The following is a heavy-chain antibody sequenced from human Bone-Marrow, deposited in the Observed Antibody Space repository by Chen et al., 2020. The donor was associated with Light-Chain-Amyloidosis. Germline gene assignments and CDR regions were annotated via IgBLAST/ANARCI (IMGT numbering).Heavy chain of an antibody. V-gene: IGHV1-46*02. D-gene: IGHD3-10*01. CDR1: GSSFNNYY. Sequence: QVQLVQSGAEVRRPGASVKVSCKPSGSSFNNYYIHWVRQAPGQGLEWLGMITPSGSTTRYAQNFQGRITLTRDTSTGTVYMELSSLTSEDTAVYYCASPYGSGTEEYFYGMTVWGQGTTVTVSS. J-gene: IGHJ6*02. CDR3: ASPYGSGTEEYFYGMTV. CDR2: ITPSGSTT.